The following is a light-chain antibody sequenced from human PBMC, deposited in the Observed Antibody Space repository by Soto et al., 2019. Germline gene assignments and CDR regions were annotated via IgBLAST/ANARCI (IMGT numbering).Light chain of an antibody. CDR1: QSVSSY. CDR2: DAS. CDR3: QQGSNWPRT. Sequence: VLTQSPSTLSLSPSERATLSCRASQSVSSYLAWYQQKPGQAPRLLIYDASNRATGIPARFSGRGSGTDVTLTICSLETEDFAVYYCQQGSNWPRTFGQGTRLEMK. J-gene: IGKJ5*01. V-gene: IGKV3-11*01.